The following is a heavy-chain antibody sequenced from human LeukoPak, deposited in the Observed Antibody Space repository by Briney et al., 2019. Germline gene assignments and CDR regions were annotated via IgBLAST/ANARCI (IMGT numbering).Heavy chain of an antibody. CDR1: GGTFSSYA. D-gene: IGHD2-2*01. CDR3: ARDRYCSSTSCPNYYYYYMDV. V-gene: IGHV1-69*06. Sequence: PVKVSCKASGGTFSSYAISWVRQAPGQGLEWMGRIIPIFGTANYAQKFQGRVTITADKSTSTAYMELSSLRSEDTAVYYCARDRYCSSTSCPNYYYYYMDVWGKGTTVTVSS. CDR2: IIPIFGTA. J-gene: IGHJ6*03.